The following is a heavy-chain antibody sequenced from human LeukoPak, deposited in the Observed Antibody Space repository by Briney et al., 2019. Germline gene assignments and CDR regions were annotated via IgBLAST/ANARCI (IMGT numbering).Heavy chain of an antibody. CDR1: GFTFSNYS. J-gene: IGHJ4*02. D-gene: IGHD3-3*01. V-gene: IGHV3-48*01. CDR3: TTLPLDQFFGLYDFWSGPY. CDR2: ISSSSSTI. Sequence: GGSLRLSCAASGFTFSNYSMNWVRQAPGKGLEWVSYISSSSSTIYYAESVKGRFTISRDDSKNTLYLQMNSLKTEDTAVYYCTTLPLDQFFGLYDFWSGPYWGQGTLVTVSS.